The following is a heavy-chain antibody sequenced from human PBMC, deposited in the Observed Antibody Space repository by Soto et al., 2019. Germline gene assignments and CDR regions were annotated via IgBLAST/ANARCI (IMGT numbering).Heavy chain of an antibody. CDR3: ARRGYGDYLGVFDY. CDR2: IWYDGSNK. CDR1: GFTFSSYG. D-gene: IGHD4-17*01. J-gene: IGHJ4*02. Sequence: QVQLVESGGGVVQPGRSLRLSCAASGFTFSSYGMHWVRQAPGKGLEWVAVIWYDGSNKYYADSVKGRFTISRDNSKNTLYLQMNSLRAEDTAVYYCARRGYGDYLGVFDYWGQGTLVTVSS. V-gene: IGHV3-33*01.